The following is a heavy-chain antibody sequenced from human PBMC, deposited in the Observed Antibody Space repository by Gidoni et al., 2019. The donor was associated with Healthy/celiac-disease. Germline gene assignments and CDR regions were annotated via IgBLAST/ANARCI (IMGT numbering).Heavy chain of an antibody. Sequence: QVQLQQWGAGLLTPSETLSLTCAVYGGSFSGYYWSWIRQPPGKGLEWIGEINHSGSTNYNPSLKSRVTISVDTSKNQFSLKLSSVTAADTAVYYCARGGRAYCSSNSCYNWFDPWGQGTLVTVSS. V-gene: IGHV4-34*01. CDR2: INHSGST. J-gene: IGHJ5*02. CDR1: GGSFSGYY. CDR3: ARGGRAYCSSNSCYNWFDP. D-gene: IGHD2-2*01.